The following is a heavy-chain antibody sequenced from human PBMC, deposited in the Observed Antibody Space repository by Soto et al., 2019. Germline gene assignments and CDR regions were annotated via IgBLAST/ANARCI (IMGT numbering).Heavy chain of an antibody. Sequence: PGGSLRLSCAASGFTFSNYAMHWVRQAPGKGLEWVAVISYDGSDKYNANSVKGRFTISRDNSKNTLYLQMNSLRAEDTAVYYCARDTGPNGYNYYYFGMDVWGQGTTVTLSS. CDR1: GFTFSNYA. CDR3: ARDTGPNGYNYYYFGMDV. J-gene: IGHJ6*02. V-gene: IGHV3-30-3*01. D-gene: IGHD5-18*01. CDR2: ISYDGSDK.